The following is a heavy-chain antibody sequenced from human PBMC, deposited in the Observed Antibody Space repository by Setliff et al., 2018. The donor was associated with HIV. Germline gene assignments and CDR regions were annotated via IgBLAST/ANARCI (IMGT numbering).Heavy chain of an antibody. D-gene: IGHD3-3*02. V-gene: IGHV3-7*01. CDR3: ARDPRVDAFDL. J-gene: IGHJ4*02. Sequence: PGGSLRLSCAASGFTFSSAWMGWVRQAPAKGLEWVANISPDGSATYYVDSVKGRFTLSRDNSKDTAFLQMNSLTIKDTGVYYCARDPRVDAFDLWGQGTLVTV. CDR2: ISPDGSAT. CDR1: GFTFSSAW.